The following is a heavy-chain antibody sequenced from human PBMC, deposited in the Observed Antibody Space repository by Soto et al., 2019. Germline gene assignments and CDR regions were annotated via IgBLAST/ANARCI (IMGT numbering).Heavy chain of an antibody. J-gene: IGHJ4*02. V-gene: IGHV1-69*06. Sequence: ASVKVSCKASGGTLSNYVVNWVRQAPGQGLEWMGRIIPISGAANYAQKFQGRVTITADKSTSTSYMELSSLRSEDTAVYYCARDMTRTVVPYFDFWGQGTLVTVSS. CDR3: ARDMTRTVVPYFDF. D-gene: IGHD1-7*01. CDR1: GGTLSNYV. CDR2: IIPISGAA.